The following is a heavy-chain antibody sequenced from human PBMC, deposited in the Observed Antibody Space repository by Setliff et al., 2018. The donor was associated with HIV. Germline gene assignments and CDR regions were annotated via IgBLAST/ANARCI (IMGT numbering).Heavy chain of an antibody. CDR1: GYSFTNHY. J-gene: IGHJ6*01. V-gene: IGHV1-46*01. CDR2: VNPTGGST. Sequence: ASVKVSCKPSGYSFTNHYMHWVRQAPGQGLEWMGVVNPTGGSTRNTQKFQGRVTVTRDTSINTAYMVLSSLKSDDTAMYFCARVRRGKAIITTGGMDVWG. CDR3: ARVRRGKAIITTGGMDV. D-gene: IGHD3-10*01.